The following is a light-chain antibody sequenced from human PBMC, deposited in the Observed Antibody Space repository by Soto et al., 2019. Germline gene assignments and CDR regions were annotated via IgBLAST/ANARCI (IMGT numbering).Light chain of an antibody. Sequence: EIVMTQSPATLSLSPGERAALSCGASQSVSSNLAWYQQKPGQAPRLLIYGASTRATGIPARFSGSGSGTEFTLTISSLQSEDFAVYYCQQYNNWPPAITFGQGTRLEIK. J-gene: IGKJ5*01. CDR2: GAS. CDR3: QQYNNWPPAIT. V-gene: IGKV3-15*01. CDR1: QSVSSN.